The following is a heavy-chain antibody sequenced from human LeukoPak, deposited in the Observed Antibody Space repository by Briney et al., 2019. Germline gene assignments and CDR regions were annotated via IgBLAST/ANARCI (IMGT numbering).Heavy chain of an antibody. D-gene: IGHD3-9*01. CDR2: ISAYNGNT. J-gene: IGHJ5*02. V-gene: IGHV1-18*01. CDR3: AREPNYDILTGLDP. Sequence: ASVKVSCKASGYTFTSYGISWVRQAPGQGLEWMGWISAYNGNTNYAQKFQGRVTMTRDTSISTAYMELSRLRSDDTAVYYCAREPNYDILTGLDPWGQGTLVTVSS. CDR1: GYTFTSYG.